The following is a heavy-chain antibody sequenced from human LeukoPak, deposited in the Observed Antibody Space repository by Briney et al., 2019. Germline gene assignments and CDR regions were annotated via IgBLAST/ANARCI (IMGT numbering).Heavy chain of an antibody. J-gene: IGHJ5*02. V-gene: IGHV4-38-2*02. Sequence: PSETLSLTCTVSGYSISSGYYWGWIRQPPGKGLEWIGSIYHSGSTYYNPSLKSRVTISVDTSKNQFSLKLSSVTAADTAVYYCARTHSAKIPAASVYWFDPWGQGTLVTVSS. CDR3: ARTHSAKIPAASVYWFDP. CDR1: GYSISSGYY. CDR2: IYHSGST. D-gene: IGHD2-2*01.